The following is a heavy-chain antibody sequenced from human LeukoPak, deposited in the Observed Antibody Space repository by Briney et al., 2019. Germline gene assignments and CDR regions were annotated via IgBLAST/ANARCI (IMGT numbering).Heavy chain of an antibody. CDR2: ISSSSSYI. V-gene: IGHV3-21*01. CDR3: ARDLTIVEGLLTSFDY. CDR1: GFTFSSYS. J-gene: IGHJ4*02. D-gene: IGHD3-3*01. Sequence: GGSLTLSCAASGFTFSSYSMNWVRQAPGQGLEWVSSISSSSSYIYYADSVKGRFTISRDNAKNSVYLQMNSLRAEDTAVYYCARDLTIVEGLLTSFDYWGQGTLVTVSS.